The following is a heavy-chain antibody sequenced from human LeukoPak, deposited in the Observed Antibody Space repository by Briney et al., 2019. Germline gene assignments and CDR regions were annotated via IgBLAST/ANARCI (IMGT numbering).Heavy chain of an antibody. Sequence: SVKVSCTASGGTFSSYAISWVRQAPGQGLEWMGGIIPIFGTANYAQKFQGRVTITADESTSTDYMELSSLRSEDTAVYYCARDSTTVTTFDYWGQGTLVTVSS. D-gene: IGHD4-11*01. CDR3: ARDSTTVTTFDY. CDR2: IIPIFGTA. J-gene: IGHJ4*02. V-gene: IGHV1-69*01. CDR1: GGTFSSYA.